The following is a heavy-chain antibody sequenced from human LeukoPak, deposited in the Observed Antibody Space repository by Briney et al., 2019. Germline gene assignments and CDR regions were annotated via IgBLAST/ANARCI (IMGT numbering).Heavy chain of an antibody. J-gene: IGHJ4*02. CDR1: GFTFSSFA. CDR3: AKDDDYVWGSYRSYFDY. Sequence: GGSLRLSCAASGFTFSSFAMSWVRQAPGKGLEWVSAISGSGGRTYYADSVKGRFTISRDNSKNTLYLQMNSLRAEDTAVYYCAKDDDYVWGSYRSYFDYWGQGTLVTVSS. V-gene: IGHV3-23*01. CDR2: ISGSGGRT. D-gene: IGHD3-16*02.